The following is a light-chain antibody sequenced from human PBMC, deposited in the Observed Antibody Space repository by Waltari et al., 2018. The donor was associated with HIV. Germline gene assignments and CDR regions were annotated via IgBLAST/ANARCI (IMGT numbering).Light chain of an antibody. CDR2: AAS. Sequence: DIQMTQSPSSLSASLGDRVTITCRASQGVNNYLAWYQQRPGTVPKLLIYAASTLRSGVPSRFSGSGSGTDFTLTISSLQPEDVATYYCQKYDGAPWTFGQGTKVEV. CDR1: QGVNNY. CDR3: QKYDGAPWT. J-gene: IGKJ1*01. V-gene: IGKV1-27*01.